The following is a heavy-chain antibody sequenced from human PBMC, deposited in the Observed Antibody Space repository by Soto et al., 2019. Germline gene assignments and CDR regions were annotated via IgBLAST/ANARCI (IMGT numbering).Heavy chain of an antibody. CDR1: GFTFSAFS. CDR2: ITSSSNYI. Sequence: AGGSLRLSCAASGFTFSAFSMDWVRQAPGKGLEWVASITSSSNYIYYGDSMRGRVTISRDNAKNSLYLQMNSLRAEDTAVYYCARESGSGWFIFDYWGQGSLVTVSS. CDR3: ARESGSGWFIFDY. J-gene: IGHJ4*02. D-gene: IGHD6-19*01. V-gene: IGHV3-21*01.